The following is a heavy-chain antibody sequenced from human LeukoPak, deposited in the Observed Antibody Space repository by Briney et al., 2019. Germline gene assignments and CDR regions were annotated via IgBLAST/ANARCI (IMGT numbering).Heavy chain of an antibody. V-gene: IGHV3-66*02. J-gene: IGHJ6*03. D-gene: IGHD4-23*01. CDR3: ARERRYGGNPEYMDV. Sequence: GGSLRLSCAASGFTVSNSYMSWVRQAPGKGLEWVSIIYSGGSTYYADSVKGRFTTSRDNSKNTLYLQMNSLRVEDTAVYYCARERRYGGNPEYMDVWGKGTTVTVSS. CDR1: GFTVSNSY. CDR2: IYSGGST.